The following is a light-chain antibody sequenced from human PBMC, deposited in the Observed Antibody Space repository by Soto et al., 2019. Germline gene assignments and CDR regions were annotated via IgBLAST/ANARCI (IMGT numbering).Light chain of an antibody. CDR3: QQYNSYPWT. CDR2: EAS. J-gene: IGKJ1*01. Sequence: DIQITQSPSTLSASVGDRVTITCRASQSISSWLAWYQQRPGKAPKLLIYEASIFESGVPSRFSGSGSGTQFTLTISSLQPDDFATYYCQQYNSYPWTFSQGSNVDI. V-gene: IGKV1-5*03. CDR1: QSISSW.